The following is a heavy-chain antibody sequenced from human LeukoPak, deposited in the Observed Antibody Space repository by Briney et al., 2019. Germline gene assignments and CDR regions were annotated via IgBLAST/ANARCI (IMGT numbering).Heavy chain of an antibody. D-gene: IGHD4-17*01. CDR2: ISNSGSST. CDR1: GFTFSSYE. CDR3: AREGYGDYDTDAFDI. Sequence: PGGSLRLSCAASGFTFSSYEMNWVRQAPGKGLEWVSYISNSGSSTHYADSVKGRFTISRDNAKNSLYLQMNSLSAEDTAVYYCAREGYGDYDTDAFDIWGQGTMVTVSS. V-gene: IGHV3-48*03. J-gene: IGHJ3*02.